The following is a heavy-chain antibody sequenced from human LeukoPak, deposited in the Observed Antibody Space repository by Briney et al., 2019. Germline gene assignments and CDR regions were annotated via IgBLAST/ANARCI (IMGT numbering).Heavy chain of an antibody. CDR2: ISSSSSYI. Sequence: KTGGSLRLSCAASGFTFSSYSMNWVRQAPGKGLEWVSSISSSSSYIYYADSVKGRFTISRDNARNSLYLQMNSLRAEDTALYYCARDSYDYVWGSYRYNIDSWGQGTLVTVSS. D-gene: IGHD3-16*02. CDR1: GFTFSSYS. CDR3: ARDSYDYVWGSYRYNIDS. J-gene: IGHJ4*02. V-gene: IGHV3-21*04.